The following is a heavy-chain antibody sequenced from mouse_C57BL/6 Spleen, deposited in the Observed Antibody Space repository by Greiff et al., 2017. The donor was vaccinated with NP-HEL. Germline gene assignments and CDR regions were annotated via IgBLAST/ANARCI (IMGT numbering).Heavy chain of an antibody. CDR1: GYTFTDYN. D-gene: IGHD1-1*01. V-gene: IGHV1-18*01. Sequence: VQLKQSGPELVKPGASVKIPCKASGYTFTDYNMDWVKQSHGKSLEWIGDINPNNGGTIYNQKFKGKATLTVDKSSSTAYMELRSLTSEDTAVYYCARFEGYYGSRDWFAYWGQGTLVTVSA. J-gene: IGHJ3*01. CDR3: ARFEGYYGSRDWFAY. CDR2: INPNNGGT.